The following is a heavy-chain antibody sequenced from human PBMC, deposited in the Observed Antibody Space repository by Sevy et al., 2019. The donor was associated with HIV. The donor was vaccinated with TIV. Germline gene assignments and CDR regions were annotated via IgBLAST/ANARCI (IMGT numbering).Heavy chain of an antibody. Sequence: GGSLRLSCAASGFTFSSYSMNWVRQAPGKGLEWVSSISSSSSYIYYADSVKGRFTISRDNAKNSLYLQMNSLRAEDTAVYYCARASDDFWSGHHNNWFDPWGQGTLVTVSS. CDR2: ISSSSSYI. V-gene: IGHV3-21*01. CDR3: ARASDDFWSGHHNNWFDP. D-gene: IGHD3-3*01. J-gene: IGHJ5*02. CDR1: GFTFSSYS.